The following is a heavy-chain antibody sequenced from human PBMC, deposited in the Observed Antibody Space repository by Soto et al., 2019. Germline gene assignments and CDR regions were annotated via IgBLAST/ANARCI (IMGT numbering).Heavy chain of an antibody. Sequence: PSETLSLTCTVSGDSICSYYWSWIRQPPGKGLEWIGYVYYSGSTNYNPSLKSRVTISVDTSKNQFSLKLSSVTAADTAVYYCARILTMTMCMDVWGQGTTVTVSS. CDR1: GDSICSYY. CDR2: VYYSGST. V-gene: IGHV4-59*08. J-gene: IGHJ6*02. D-gene: IGHD3-22*01. CDR3: ARILTMTMCMDV.